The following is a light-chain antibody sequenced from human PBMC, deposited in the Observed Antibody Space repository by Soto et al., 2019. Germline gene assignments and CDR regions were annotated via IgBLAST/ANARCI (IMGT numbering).Light chain of an antibody. Sequence: QSAPTQPTSVSGTPGQPITITCTGNHNDICTYDYVSWYQQHPGRAPRLLIHGVTTRPSGISDRFSASKSGLTASLTISGLQPEDEADYYCSSFTSNRIYVFGPGTKVTVL. CDR3: SSFTSNRIYV. V-gene: IGLV2-14*03. J-gene: IGLJ1*01. CDR2: GVT. CDR1: HNDICTYDY.